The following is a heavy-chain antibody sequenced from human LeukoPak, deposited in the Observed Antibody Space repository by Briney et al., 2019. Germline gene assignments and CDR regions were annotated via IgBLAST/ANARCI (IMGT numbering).Heavy chain of an antibody. V-gene: IGHV4-31*03. CDR2: IYYSGST. D-gene: IGHD2-2*01. CDR3: AASRGCSSTSCYVYFDY. CDR1: GGSNSSGGYY. J-gene: IGHJ4*02. Sequence: PSETLSLTCTVSGGSNSSGGYYWSWIRQHPGKGLEWIGYIYYSGSTYYNPSLKSRVTISVDTSKNQFSLKLSSVTAADTAVYYCAASRGCSSTSCYVYFDYWGQGTLVTVSS.